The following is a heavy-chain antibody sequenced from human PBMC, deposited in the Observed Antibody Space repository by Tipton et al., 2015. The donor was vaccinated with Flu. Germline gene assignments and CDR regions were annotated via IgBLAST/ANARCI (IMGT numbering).Heavy chain of an antibody. V-gene: IGHV4-59*12. CDR1: GGSISSYY. CDR3: ARDGPNCSSTSCYLPYYYYYMDV. Sequence: TLSLTCTVSGGSISSYYWSWIRQPPGKGLEWIGYIYYSGSTNYNPSLKSRVTISVDTSKNQFSLKLSSVTAADTAVYYCARDGPNCSSTSCYLPYYYYYMDVWGKGTTVTVSS. D-gene: IGHD2-2*01. J-gene: IGHJ6*03. CDR2: IYYSGST.